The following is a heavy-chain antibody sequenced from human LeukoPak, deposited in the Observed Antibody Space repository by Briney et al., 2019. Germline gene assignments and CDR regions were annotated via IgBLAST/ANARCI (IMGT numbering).Heavy chain of an antibody. CDR1: GFTFSSYE. CDR2: ISSSGSII. V-gene: IGHV3-48*03. Sequence: PRGSLRLSCAASGFTFSSYEMNWVRQAPGKGLEWVSYISSSGSIIYYADSVKGRFSISRDNAEYSLHLQMNSLRAEDTAVYYCARGPMLRGPFIRRSKSGYFDYWGQGTLVTVSS. D-gene: IGHD3-10*01. CDR3: ARGPMLRGPFIRRSKSGYFDY. J-gene: IGHJ4*02.